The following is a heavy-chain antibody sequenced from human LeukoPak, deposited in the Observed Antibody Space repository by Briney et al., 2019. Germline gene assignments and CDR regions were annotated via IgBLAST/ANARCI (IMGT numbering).Heavy chain of an antibody. CDR1: GGSFSNSV. V-gene: IGHV1-69*04. Sequence: SVKVSCKASGGSFSNSVITWVRQAPGQGLEWMGRIIPVLGVSNFAQKFQGRVTITTDESTSTAYMELSSLRSEDTAVYYCEIASNWFDPWGQGTLVTVSS. CDR2: IIPVLGVS. J-gene: IGHJ5*02. CDR3: EIASNWFDP.